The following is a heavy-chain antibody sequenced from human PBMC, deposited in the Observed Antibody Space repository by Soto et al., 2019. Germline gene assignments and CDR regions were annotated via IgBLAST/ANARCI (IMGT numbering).Heavy chain of an antibody. Sequence: VQLLESGGGLVQPGGSLRLSCAASGFTFSSYAMSWVRQAPGKGLEWVSAISGSGGSTYYADSVKGRFTISRDNSKDTLYLQMNSLRAVDTAVYYCAKDGAATPLNLRYNKHDYWGQGTLVTVSS. CDR3: AKDGAATPLNLRYNKHDY. D-gene: IGHD2-15*01. V-gene: IGHV3-23*01. CDR1: GFTFSSYA. J-gene: IGHJ4*02. CDR2: ISGSGGST.